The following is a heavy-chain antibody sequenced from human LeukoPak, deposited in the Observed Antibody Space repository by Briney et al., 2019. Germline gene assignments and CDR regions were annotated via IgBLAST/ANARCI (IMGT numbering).Heavy chain of an antibody. CDR2: ISAYNGNT. D-gene: IGHD6-13*01. V-gene: IGHV1-18*04. Sequence: ASVKVSCKASGYTFTGYYMHWVRQAPGQGLEWMGWISAYNGNTNYAQKLQGRVTMTTDTSTSTAYMELRSLRSDDTAVYYCARDLGDSSPVVFDYWGQGTLVTVSS. CDR3: ARDLGDSSPVVFDY. J-gene: IGHJ4*02. CDR1: GYTFTGYY.